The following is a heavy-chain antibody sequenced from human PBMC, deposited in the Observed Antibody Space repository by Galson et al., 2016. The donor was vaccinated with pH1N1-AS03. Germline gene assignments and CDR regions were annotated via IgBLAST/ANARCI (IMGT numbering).Heavy chain of an antibody. CDR3: ARAFCSGGSCYDYFYYAVDV. Sequence: SVKVSCKASGYTFTSYGIGWVRQAPGQGLEWMGWISPYNGRTEYAQKLQGRVTMTTDTSTSTAYMELRSLISDDTAMYYCARAFCSGGSCYDYFYYAVDVWGQGTTATVSS. CDR1: GYTFTSYG. D-gene: IGHD2-15*01. V-gene: IGHV1-18*01. J-gene: IGHJ6*02. CDR2: ISPYNGRT.